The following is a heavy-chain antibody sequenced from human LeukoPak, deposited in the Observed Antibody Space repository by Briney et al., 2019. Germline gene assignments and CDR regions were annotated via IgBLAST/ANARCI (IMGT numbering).Heavy chain of an antibody. V-gene: IGHV4-34*01. D-gene: IGHD6-19*01. CDR2: INHSGST. Sequence: SETLSLTCAVYGGSFSGYYWSWIRQPPGKGLEWIGEINHSGSTNYNPSLKSRVTISVDTSENQFSLKLSSVTAADTAVYYCARGRGGGSGWYYYYYGMDVWGKGTTVTVSS. J-gene: IGHJ6*04. CDR1: GGSFSGYY. CDR3: ARGRGGGSGWYYYYYGMDV.